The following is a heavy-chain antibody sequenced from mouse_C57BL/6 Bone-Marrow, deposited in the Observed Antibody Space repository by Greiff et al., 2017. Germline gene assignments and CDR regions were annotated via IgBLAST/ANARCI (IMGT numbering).Heavy chain of an antibody. J-gene: IGHJ4*01. CDR2: ILPVIGST. D-gene: IGHD2-3*01. CDR1: GYTFTGYW. V-gene: IGHV1-9*01. CDR3: ARSGWLLRSMDY. Sequence: QVQLQQSGAELMKPGASVKLSCKATGYTFTGYWIEWVKQRPGHGLEWIGEILPVIGSTNYNEKFKGKATFTADTSSNTAYMQLSSLTTEDSAIYYFARSGWLLRSMDYWGQGTSVTVSS.